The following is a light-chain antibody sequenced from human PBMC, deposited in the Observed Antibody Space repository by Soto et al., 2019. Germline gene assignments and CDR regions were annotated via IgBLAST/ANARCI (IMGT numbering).Light chain of an antibody. CDR3: QQYQSYFLT. CDR1: QSISRS. J-gene: IGKJ3*01. V-gene: IGKV1-5*01. Sequence: DIQMTQSPSTLSASVGDRVTITCRASQSISRSLAWYQQKSGKAPKLLIYDASSLESGVPSRFSGSGFGTEFTLTISGLQPDEFASYFCQQYQSYFLTFGPGTTVD. CDR2: DAS.